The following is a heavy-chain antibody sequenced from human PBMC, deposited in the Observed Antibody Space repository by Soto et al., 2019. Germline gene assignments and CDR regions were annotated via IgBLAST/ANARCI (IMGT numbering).Heavy chain of an antibody. V-gene: IGHV1-69*01. Sequence: QVQLVQSGAEVKKPGSSVKVSCKASGGTFSSYAISWVRQAPGQGLEWMGGIIPIFGTANYAQKFQGRVTITADESTSTAYMELSSLRSEDTAVYYCARGCSSTSCYPDGAYYDGMDVWGQGTTVTVSS. CDR3: ARGCSSTSCYPDGAYYDGMDV. CDR2: IIPIFGTA. CDR1: GGTFSSYA. J-gene: IGHJ6*02. D-gene: IGHD2-2*01.